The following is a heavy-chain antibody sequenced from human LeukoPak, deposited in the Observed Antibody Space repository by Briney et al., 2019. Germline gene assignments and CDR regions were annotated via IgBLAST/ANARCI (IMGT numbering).Heavy chain of an antibody. CDR3: ARHPTALVSYGFDP. J-gene: IGHJ5*02. D-gene: IGHD5-18*01. V-gene: IGHV4-59*08. Sequence: SETLSLTCTVSGGSFSNYYWSWIRQPPGKGLEWIGYIYYSGSTNYNPSLKSRVTISVDTSKNQFSLNLSSVTAADTAVYYCARHPTALVSYGFDPWGQGTLVTVPS. CDR1: GGSFSNYY. CDR2: IYYSGST.